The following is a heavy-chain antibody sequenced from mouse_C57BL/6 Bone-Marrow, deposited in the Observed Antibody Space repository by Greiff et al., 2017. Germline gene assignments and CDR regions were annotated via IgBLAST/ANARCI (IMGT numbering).Heavy chain of an antibody. CDR3: ARSGAWFAY. CDR1: GYPFTSYW. V-gene: IGHV1-64*01. Sequence: QVQLKQPGAELVKPGASVKLSCKASGYPFTSYWMHWVKQRPGQGLEWIGMIHPNSGSTNYNEKFKSKATLTVDKSSSTAYMQLSSLTSEDSAVYYCARSGAWFAYWGQGTLVTVSA. D-gene: IGHD3-1*01. J-gene: IGHJ3*01. CDR2: IHPNSGST.